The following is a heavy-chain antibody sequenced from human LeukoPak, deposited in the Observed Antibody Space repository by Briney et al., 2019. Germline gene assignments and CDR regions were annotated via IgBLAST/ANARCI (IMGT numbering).Heavy chain of an antibody. V-gene: IGHV1-24*01. CDR1: GFTLTDVS. Sequence: GASVKVSCKVSGFTLTDVSMHWVRQAPGKGLEWLGGLDRDDVEPIYPQKFQGRVTMTEATSTDTACLELTSLRSDGSAMYYCATLFSEYEHLPGTSYWGRGTLVTVSS. CDR2: LDRDDVEP. D-gene: IGHD2-2*01. CDR3: ATLFSEYEHLPGTSY. J-gene: IGHJ4*02.